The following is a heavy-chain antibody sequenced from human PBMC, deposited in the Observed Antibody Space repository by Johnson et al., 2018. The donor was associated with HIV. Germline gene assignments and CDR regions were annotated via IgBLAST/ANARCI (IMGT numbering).Heavy chain of an antibody. Sequence: VQLVESGGGLIQPGGSLRLSCAASGFTVSSNDMSWVRQAPGKGLEWVSAISGSGGSTDYADSVKGRFTISRDNSKNTLYRQMNSLRAEDTAVYYCAKEIVVGDAFDIWGQGTMVTVSS. CDR1: GFTVSSND. D-gene: IGHD2-21*01. V-gene: IGHV3-23*04. CDR2: ISGSGGST. J-gene: IGHJ3*02. CDR3: AKEIVVGDAFDI.